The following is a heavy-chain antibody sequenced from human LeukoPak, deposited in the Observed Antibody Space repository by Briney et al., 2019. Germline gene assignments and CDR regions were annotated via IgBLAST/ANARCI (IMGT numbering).Heavy chain of an antibody. Sequence: GGSLRLPCEVSGFTLRSYWMIWIRQAPGKGLEGVASIKEDGSEKYYLGAVGGRFTISRDNAKNSLYLQMNSLSAEDTAVFYCAKWGHDIGIQKWGQGTVVTVSS. CDR3: AKWGHDIGIQK. J-gene: IGHJ1*01. D-gene: IGHD3-9*01. CDR1: GFTLRSYW. V-gene: IGHV3-7*01. CDR2: IKEDGSEK.